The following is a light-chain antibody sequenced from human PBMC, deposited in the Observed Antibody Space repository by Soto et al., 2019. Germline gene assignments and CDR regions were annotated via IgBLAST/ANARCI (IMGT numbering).Light chain of an antibody. V-gene: IGKV1-39*01. J-gene: IGKJ1*01. CDR1: QSITNY. Sequence: DIQMTQSLSSLSASVGDRVTINCRESQSITNYLNWYQQKPGRAPKLLIYIASSSQSGVPSRFSGSGAGTDFTLTISSLQPEDFATYYCQQTYSFPRTFGQGTKVEIK. CDR3: QQTYSFPRT. CDR2: IAS.